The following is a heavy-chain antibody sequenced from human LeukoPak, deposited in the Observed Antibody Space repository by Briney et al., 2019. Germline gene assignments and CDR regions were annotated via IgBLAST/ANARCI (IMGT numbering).Heavy chain of an antibody. Sequence: PSETLSLTRTVSGGSISSYYWSWIRQPPGKGLEWIGYIYYSGSTNYNPSLKSRVTISVDTSKNQFSLKLSSVTAADTAVYYCARATDWYYYDSSGYPMGFDPWGQGTLVTVSS. CDR2: IYYSGST. J-gene: IGHJ5*02. CDR3: ARATDWYYYDSSGYPMGFDP. V-gene: IGHV4-59*01. D-gene: IGHD3-22*01. CDR1: GGSISSYY.